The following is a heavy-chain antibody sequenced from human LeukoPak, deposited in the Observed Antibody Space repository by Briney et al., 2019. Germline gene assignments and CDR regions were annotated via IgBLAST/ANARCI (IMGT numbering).Heavy chain of an antibody. D-gene: IGHD3-10*01. CDR3: ARAGFVGGFDY. CDR2: I. Sequence: GGSLRLSCAASGFTFSSYSMNWVRQAPGKGPEWVSSIYYADSVKGRFTISRDNAKNSLYLQMNSLRAEDTAVYYCARAGFVGGFDYWGQGTLVTVSS. V-gene: IGHV3-21*01. CDR1: GFTFSSYS. J-gene: IGHJ4*02.